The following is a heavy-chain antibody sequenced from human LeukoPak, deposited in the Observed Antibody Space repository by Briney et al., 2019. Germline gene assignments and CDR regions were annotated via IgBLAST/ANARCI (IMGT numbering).Heavy chain of an antibody. J-gene: IGHJ4*02. CDR2: IIPIFGTA. CDR3: ASAGYCSSTSCYSVGY. V-gene: IGHV1-69*06. Sequence: SVKVSCKASGYTFTSYGISWVRQAPGQGLEWMGGIIPIFGTANYAQKFQGRVTITADKSTSTAYMELSSLRSEDTAVYYCASAGYCSSTSCYSVGYWGQGTLVTVSS. D-gene: IGHD2-2*01. CDR1: GYTFTSYG.